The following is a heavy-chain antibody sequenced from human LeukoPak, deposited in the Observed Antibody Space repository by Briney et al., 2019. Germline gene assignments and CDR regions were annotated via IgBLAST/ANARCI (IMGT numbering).Heavy chain of an antibody. CDR3: TRDGYSGSYGDYFDY. V-gene: IGHV3-49*04. CDR1: GFTVSSNY. CDR2: IRSKAYGGTT. Sequence: PGGSLRLSCAASGFTVSSNYMSWVRQAPGKGLEWVGFIRSKAYGGTTEYAASVKGRFTISRDDSKSIAYLQMNSLKTEDTAVYYCTRDGYSGSYGDYFDYWGQGTLVTVSS. J-gene: IGHJ4*02. D-gene: IGHD1-26*01.